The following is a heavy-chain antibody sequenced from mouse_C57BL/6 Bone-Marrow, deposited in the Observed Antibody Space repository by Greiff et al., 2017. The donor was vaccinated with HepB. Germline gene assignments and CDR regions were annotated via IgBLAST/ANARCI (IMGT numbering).Heavy chain of an antibody. V-gene: IGHV1-59*01. CDR3: AKEPYYDSSCFAY. D-gene: IGHD1-1*01. CDR2: IDPSDSYT. J-gene: IGHJ3*01. CDR1: GYTFTSYW. Sequence: VQLQQPGAELVRPGTSVKLSCKASGYTFTSYWMHWVKQRPGQGLEWIGVIDPSDSYTNYNQKFKGKATLTVYTSSSTAYMQLSSLTSEDSAVYYCAKEPYYDSSCFAYWGQGTLVTVSA.